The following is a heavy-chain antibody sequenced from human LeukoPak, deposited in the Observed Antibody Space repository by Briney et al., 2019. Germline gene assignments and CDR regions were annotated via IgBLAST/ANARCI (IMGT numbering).Heavy chain of an antibody. Sequence: SQTLSLTCTVSSGSISSGGYYWSWIRQHPGKGLEWIGYIYYSGSTYYNPSLKSRVTISVDTSKNQFSLKLSSVTAADTAVCYCARATYDPNWFDPWGQGALVTVSS. J-gene: IGHJ5*02. V-gene: IGHV4-31*03. CDR2: IYYSGST. CDR1: SGSISSGGYY. D-gene: IGHD5-12*01. CDR3: ARATYDPNWFDP.